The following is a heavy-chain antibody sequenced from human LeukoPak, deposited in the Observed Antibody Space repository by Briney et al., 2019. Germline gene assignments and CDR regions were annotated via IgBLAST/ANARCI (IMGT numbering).Heavy chain of an antibody. Sequence: GASVKVSCKASGYTFTSYGISWVRQAPGQGLEWMGWFSAYNGNTNYAQKLQGRVTMTTDTSTSTAYMELRSLRSDDTAVYYCARRRYFDWLLPYYYYGMDVWGQGTTVTVSS. V-gene: IGHV1-18*01. D-gene: IGHD3-9*01. J-gene: IGHJ6*02. CDR2: FSAYNGNT. CDR1: GYTFTSYG. CDR3: ARRRYFDWLLPYYYYGMDV.